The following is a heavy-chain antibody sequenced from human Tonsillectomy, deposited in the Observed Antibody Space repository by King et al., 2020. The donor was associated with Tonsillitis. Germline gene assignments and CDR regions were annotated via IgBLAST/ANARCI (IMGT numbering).Heavy chain of an antibody. CDR3: ARSWGDSSSWYFDL. V-gene: IGHV1-2*05. J-gene: IGHJ2*01. CDR1: GNTFTGYY. D-gene: IGHD6-19*01. CDR2: INPDNGGT. Sequence: QLVQSGAEVKKPGASVKVSCKASGNTFTGYYIRWVRQAPGQGLEWMGRINPDNGGTNYAQKFQGRVTMTRDTSISTAYMELSRLRSDDRVVYYCARSWGDSSSWYFDLWGRGTLVTVPS.